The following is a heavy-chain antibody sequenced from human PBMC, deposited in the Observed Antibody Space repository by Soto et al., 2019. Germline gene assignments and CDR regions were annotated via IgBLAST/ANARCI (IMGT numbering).Heavy chain of an antibody. CDR1: GGSISSGDYY. D-gene: IGHD5-12*01. V-gene: IGHV4-30-4*01. J-gene: IGHJ3*02. Sequence: QVQLQESGPGLVKPSQTLSLTCTVSGGSISSGDYYWSWIRQPPGKGLEWIGYIYYSGSTYYNPSLKSRVTISVDTSKNQFSLKLSSVTAADTAVYYCAREGGDGYNIGPDAFDIWGQGTMVTVSS. CDR2: IYYSGST. CDR3: AREGGDGYNIGPDAFDI.